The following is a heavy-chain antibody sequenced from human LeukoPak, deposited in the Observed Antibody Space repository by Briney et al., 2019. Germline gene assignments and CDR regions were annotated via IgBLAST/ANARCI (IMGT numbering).Heavy chain of an antibody. Sequence: PSQTLSLTCAISGDTVSGNSGAWIWIRQSPSRGLEWLGRTYYMSKWFHEYAVSVKGRIIISPDTANNQSSLHLSSVTADDTGVYYCARALERYYFDFWGQGTLVTVSS. D-gene: IGHD1-1*01. CDR3: ARALERYYFDF. J-gene: IGHJ4*02. CDR1: GDTVSGNSGA. V-gene: IGHV6-1*01. CDR2: TYYMSKWFH.